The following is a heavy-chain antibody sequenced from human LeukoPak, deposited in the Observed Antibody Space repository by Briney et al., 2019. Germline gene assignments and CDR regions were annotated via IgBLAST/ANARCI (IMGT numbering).Heavy chain of an antibody. J-gene: IGHJ4*02. CDR3: ARGRGLGYCSSTSCPTRYFDY. CDR1: GGSISSYY. Sequence: PPETLSLTCTVSGGSISSYYWSWIRQPPGKGLEWIGEINHSGSTNYNPSLKSRVTISVDTSKNQFSLKLSSVTAADTAVYYCARGRGLGYCSSTSCPTRYFDYWGQGTLVTVSS. V-gene: IGHV4-34*01. CDR2: INHSGST. D-gene: IGHD2-2*01.